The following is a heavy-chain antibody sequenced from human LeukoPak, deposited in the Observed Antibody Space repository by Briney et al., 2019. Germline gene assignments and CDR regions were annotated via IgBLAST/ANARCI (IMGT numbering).Heavy chain of an antibody. CDR1: GFTFSSYW. V-gene: IGHV3-7*03. CDR2: IKQDGSEK. CDR3: ARGRGWLQLEYYFDY. D-gene: IGHD5-24*01. Sequence: GGSLRLSCAASGFTFSSYWMSWVRQAPGKGLEWVANIKQDGSEKYYVDSVKGRFTISRDNAKNSLYLQMNSLRAEDMAVYYCARGRGWLQLEYYFDYWGQGTLVTVSS. J-gene: IGHJ4*02.